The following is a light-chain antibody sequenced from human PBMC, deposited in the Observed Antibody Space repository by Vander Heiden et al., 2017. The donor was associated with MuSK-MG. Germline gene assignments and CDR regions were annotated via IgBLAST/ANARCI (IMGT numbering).Light chain of an antibody. J-gene: IGLJ2*01. Sequence: QSVLTQPPSVSAAPGQKATIFCSGTTSNIGENYVSWYQQLPRVAPKLLIYENNKRPSRIPDRFSGSKSGTSATLAITGLQTGDEADYYCGTWDSTLNAVVFGGGTKVTVL. CDR1: TSNIGENY. CDR3: GTWDSTLNAVV. V-gene: IGLV1-51*02. CDR2: ENN.